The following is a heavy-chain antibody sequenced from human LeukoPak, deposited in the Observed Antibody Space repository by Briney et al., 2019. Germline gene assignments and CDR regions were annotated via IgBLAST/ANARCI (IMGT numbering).Heavy chain of an antibody. J-gene: IGHJ4*02. D-gene: IGHD1-14*01. Sequence: GGSLRLSCAASGFTFSAYWMHWVRQAPGKGLEWLADIRQDGDQTYYADSVKGRFTISRDNAKNSLYLQLNSLRAEDTAVYYCAKDLASTGALDLWGPGTLVTVSS. V-gene: IGHV3-7*01. CDR1: GFTFSAYW. CDR3: AKDLASTGALDL. CDR2: IRQDGDQT.